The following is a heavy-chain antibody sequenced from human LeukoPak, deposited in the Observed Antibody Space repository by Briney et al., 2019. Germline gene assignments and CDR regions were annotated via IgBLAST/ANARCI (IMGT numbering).Heavy chain of an antibody. D-gene: IGHD2-2*01. CDR1: GFTFSSYA. CDR2: ISGSGGST. Sequence: GGSLRLSCAASGFTFSSYAMSWVRQAPGKGLEWVSAISGSGGSTYYADSVKGRFTISRDNSKNTLYLQMHSLRAEDTAVYYCAKVVVVPADKRGTFDYWGQGTLVTVSS. CDR3: AKVVVVPADKRGTFDY. V-gene: IGHV3-23*01. J-gene: IGHJ4*02.